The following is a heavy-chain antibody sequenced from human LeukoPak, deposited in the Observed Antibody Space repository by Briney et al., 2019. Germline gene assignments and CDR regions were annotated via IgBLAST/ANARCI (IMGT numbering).Heavy chain of an antibody. CDR2: ISAYNGNT. CDR1: GYTFTSYG. CDR3: ASQSRGYYYYYYMDV. V-gene: IGHV1-18*01. Sequence: GASVKVSCKASGYTFTSYGISWVRQAPGQGLEWMGWISAYNGNTNYAQKLQGRVTMTTNTSTSTAYMELRSLRSDDTAVYYCASQSRGYYYYYYMDVWGKGTTVTVSS. J-gene: IGHJ6*03. D-gene: IGHD3-10*01.